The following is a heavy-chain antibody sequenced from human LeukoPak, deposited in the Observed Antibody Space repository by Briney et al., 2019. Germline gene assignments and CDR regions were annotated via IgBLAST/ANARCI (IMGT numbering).Heavy chain of an antibody. Sequence: GGSLRLSCAASGFTFSSYSMNWVRQAPGEGLEWVSFISSSRSYIYYADSVKSRFTISRDNAKNSLYLQMNSLRAEDTAVYYCARFIAAPYYFDYWGRGTLVTVSS. CDR3: ARFIAAPYYFDY. CDR2: ISSSRSYI. D-gene: IGHD6-13*01. V-gene: IGHV3-21*01. J-gene: IGHJ4*02. CDR1: GFTFSSYS.